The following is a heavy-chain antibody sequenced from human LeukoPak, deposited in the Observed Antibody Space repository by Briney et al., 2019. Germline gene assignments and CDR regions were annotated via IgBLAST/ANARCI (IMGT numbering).Heavy chain of an antibody. J-gene: IGHJ4*02. V-gene: IGHV7-4-1*02. CDR1: GYTFTDFP. CDR2: IDTDTGNP. CDR3: VRGRDTTGYFSY. D-gene: IGHD3-22*01. Sequence: GASVTVSCKTSGYTFTDFPVNWVRQAPGQGLEWMGWIDTDTGNPTYAQGFTGRFVFSLDTSVSTTYLQVNSLKAEDTAVYYCVRGRDTTGYFSYWGQGTLVTVSS.